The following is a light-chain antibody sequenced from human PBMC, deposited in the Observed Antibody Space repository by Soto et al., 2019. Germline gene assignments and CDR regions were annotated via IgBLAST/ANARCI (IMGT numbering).Light chain of an antibody. CDR2: DTN. CDR1: KSNVGRNY. CDR3: GTWDSSLDAVV. J-gene: IGLJ2*01. Sequence: QSVLTQPPSVSAAPGQTVTVSCSGNKSNVGRNYVSWYQQFPGTAPRLLIYDTNKRPSGIPGRFSGSKSGTSATLGITGLQTGDEAIYYCGTWDSSLDAVVFGGGTKLTVL. V-gene: IGLV1-51*01.